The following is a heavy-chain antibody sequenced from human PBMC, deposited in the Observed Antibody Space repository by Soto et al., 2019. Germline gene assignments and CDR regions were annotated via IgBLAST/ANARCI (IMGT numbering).Heavy chain of an antibody. V-gene: IGHV4-59*01. CDR1: GGSISSYY. CDR2: IYYSGST. CDR3: ARVTTAAGPPNWFDP. D-gene: IGHD6-13*01. Sequence: NLRETLSLTCTVSGGSISSYYWSWIWQPRGKGLEWIGYIYYSGSTNYNPSLKSRVTISVDTSKNQFSLKLSSVTAADTAVYYCARVTTAAGPPNWFDPWGQGTLVTVSS. J-gene: IGHJ5*02.